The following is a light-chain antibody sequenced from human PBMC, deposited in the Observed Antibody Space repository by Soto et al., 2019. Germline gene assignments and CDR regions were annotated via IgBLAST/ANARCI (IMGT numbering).Light chain of an antibody. J-gene: IGLJ1*01. V-gene: IGLV2-23*02. CDR2: EVS. Sequence: QSALTQPASGSGFPGQSSTISCTGTSSDVGSYNLVSWYQQHPGKAPKLMICEVSKRPSGVSNRFSGSKSGDTASLTISGLQAEDEADYYCCSYAGSSTVFGTGTKVTVL. CDR3: CSYAGSSTV. CDR1: SSDVGSYNL.